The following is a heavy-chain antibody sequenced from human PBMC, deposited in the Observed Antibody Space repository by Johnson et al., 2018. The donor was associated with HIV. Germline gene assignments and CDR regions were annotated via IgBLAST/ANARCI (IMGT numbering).Heavy chain of an antibody. Sequence: QVQLVESGGGVVQPGRSLRLSCAASGFTFSSYGMHWVRQAPGKGLEWVSVIYSGGSTHYADSVKGRFTISRDNSKNTLHLQMNSLRPEDTAVYYCARERVAVTGPTRAFDVWGHGTLVTVSS. CDR1: GFTFSSYG. V-gene: IGHV3-NL1*01. D-gene: IGHD6-19*01. CDR3: ARERVAVTGPTRAFDV. CDR2: IYSGGST. J-gene: IGHJ3*01.